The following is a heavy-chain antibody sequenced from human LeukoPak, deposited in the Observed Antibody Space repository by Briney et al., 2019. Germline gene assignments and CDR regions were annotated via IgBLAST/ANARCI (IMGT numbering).Heavy chain of an antibody. J-gene: IGHJ4*02. V-gene: IGHV3-48*03. CDR2: ISISGSTI. CDR3: ASAFNYYDSSGYFFFAY. CDR1: GFTFISYE. Sequence: PGGSLRLSCAASGFTFISYEMNWVRQAPGKGLEWVSYISISGSTIYYADSVKGRFTISRDNAKNSLYLQMNSLRAEDTAVYYCASAFNYYDSSGYFFFAYWGQGTLVTVSS. D-gene: IGHD3-22*01.